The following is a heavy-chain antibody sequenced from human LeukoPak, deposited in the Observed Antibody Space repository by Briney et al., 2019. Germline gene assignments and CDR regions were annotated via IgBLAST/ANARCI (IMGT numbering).Heavy chain of an antibody. Sequence: ASVNVSCKASGGTFSSYAISWVRQAPGQGLEWMGGIIPIFGTANYAQKFQGRVTITADESTSTAYMELSSLRSEDTAVYYCAKDYSYDSSGYYLSWGQGTLVTVSS. J-gene: IGHJ5*02. D-gene: IGHD3-22*01. V-gene: IGHV1-69*13. CDR1: GGTFSSYA. CDR2: IIPIFGTA. CDR3: AKDYSYDSSGYYLS.